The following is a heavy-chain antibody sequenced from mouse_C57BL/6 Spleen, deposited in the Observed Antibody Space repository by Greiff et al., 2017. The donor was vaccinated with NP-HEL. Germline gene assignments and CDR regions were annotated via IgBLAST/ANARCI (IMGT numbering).Heavy chain of an antibody. CDR3: ARTSEYFDV. CDR2: INYDGSST. V-gene: IGHV5-16*01. CDR1: GFTFSDYY. J-gene: IGHJ1*03. Sequence: EVMLVESEGGLVQPGSSMKLSCTASGFTFSDYYMAWVRQVPEKGLEWVANINYDGSSTYYLDSLKSRFIISRDNAKNILYLQMSSLKSEDTATYYCARTSEYFDVWGTGTTVTVSS.